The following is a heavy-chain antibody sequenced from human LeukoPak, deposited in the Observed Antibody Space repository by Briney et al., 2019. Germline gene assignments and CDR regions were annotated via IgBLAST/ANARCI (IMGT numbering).Heavy chain of an antibody. CDR2: INHSGST. J-gene: IGHJ4*02. Sequence: PSETLSLTCAVYGGSFSGYYWSWIRQPPGKGLEWIGEINHSGSTNYNPSLKSRVTISVDTSKNQFSLKVMSVTAADTAVYYCASLKVPGHFDYWGQGTLVTLSS. V-gene: IGHV4-34*01. D-gene: IGHD2/OR15-2a*01. CDR1: GGSFSGYY. CDR3: ASLKVPGHFDY.